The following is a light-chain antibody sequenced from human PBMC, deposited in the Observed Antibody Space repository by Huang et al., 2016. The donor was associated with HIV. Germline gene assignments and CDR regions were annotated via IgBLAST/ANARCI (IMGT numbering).Light chain of an antibody. J-gene: IGKJ1*01. CDR1: AGVSNN. Sequence: IVMTQSPVTLSVSPGERATLSCRASAGVSNNVAWYQQRPGQTPRLLIHGASTRHTGVPAKFSGRGSGTEFTITITNLQPEDSAVYYCQHYNNWPPWTFGPGTQVEI. V-gene: IGKV3D-15*01. CDR3: QHYNNWPPWT. CDR2: GAS.